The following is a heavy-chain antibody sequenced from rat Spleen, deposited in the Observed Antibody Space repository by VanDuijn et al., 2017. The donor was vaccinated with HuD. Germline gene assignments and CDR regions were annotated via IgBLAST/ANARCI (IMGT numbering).Heavy chain of an antibody. Sequence: EIQLQESGPGLVKPSQSFSLTCSVTGYTITSGYDWSWIRKFPGNKMEWIGHISYSGSTSYNPSLKSRISITRDTSKNQFFLQLNSVTTEDTATYYCARLWVDYFDYWGQGVMVTVSS. J-gene: IGHJ2*01. CDR1: GYTITSGY. CDR3: ARLWVDYFDY. V-gene: IGHV3-4*01. D-gene: IGHD1-7*01. CDR2: ISYSGST.